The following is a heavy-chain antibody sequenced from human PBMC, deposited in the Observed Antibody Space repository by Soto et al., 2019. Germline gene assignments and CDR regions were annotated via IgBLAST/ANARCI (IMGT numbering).Heavy chain of an antibody. CDR1: GFTFSRFG. CDR2: IWYDGSNK. J-gene: IGHJ4*02. CDR3: ARDLYYYASSGYYYGLEY. Sequence: QVQLVESGGGVVQPGRSLRLSCAASGFTFSRFGMHWVRQAPGKGLEWVAVIWYDGSNKYYADSVKGRFTISRDNSKNTLYLQMNSLRAEDTAVYYCARDLYYYASSGYYYGLEYWGQGTLVTLSS. V-gene: IGHV3-33*01. D-gene: IGHD3-22*01.